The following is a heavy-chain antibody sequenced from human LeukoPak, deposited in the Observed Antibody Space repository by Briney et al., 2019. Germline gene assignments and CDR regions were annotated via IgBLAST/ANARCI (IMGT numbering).Heavy chain of an antibody. Sequence: GESLKISCKGSEYSFTSYWIGWVRQMPGKGLEWMGIIYPADSDTRYSPSFKGQVTISADKSITTAFLQWSSLKASDTAMYYCARFRAGYSSGASCYDSFDIWGQGTMVTVSS. D-gene: IGHD2-15*01. V-gene: IGHV5-51*01. CDR2: IYPADSDT. J-gene: IGHJ3*02. CDR1: EYSFTSYW. CDR3: ARFRAGYSSGASCYDSFDI.